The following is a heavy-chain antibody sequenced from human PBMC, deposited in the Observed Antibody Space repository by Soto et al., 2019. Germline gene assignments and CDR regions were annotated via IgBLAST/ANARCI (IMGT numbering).Heavy chain of an antibody. J-gene: IGHJ4*02. CDR2: IVPMFGTP. CDR1: GGTFSTYA. CDR3: AAFGDRLLRES. Sequence: QVQLVQSGADVKKPGSSVKVSCKASGGTFSTYAFSWVRQAPGQGLEWMGGIVPMFGTPTYAQKFQDRVTITADESTKTVYMDLSSLIFDGTGVDYCAAFGDRLLRESWGLGIVFTVST. V-gene: IGHV1-69*01. D-gene: IGHD3-16*01.